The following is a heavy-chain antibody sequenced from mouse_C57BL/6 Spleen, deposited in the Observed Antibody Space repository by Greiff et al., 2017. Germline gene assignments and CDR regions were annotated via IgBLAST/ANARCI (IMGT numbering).Heavy chain of an antibody. V-gene: IGHV3-1*01. J-gene: IGHJ3*01. CDR3: ARDDGYDGFAY. D-gene: IGHD2-2*01. CDR2: ISYSGST. CDR1: GYSITSGYD. Sequence: EVQLQQSGPGMVKPSQSLSLTCTVTGYSITSGYDWHWIRHFPGNKLEWMGYISYSGSTNYNPYLKSRISITHDTSKNHFFLKLNSVTTEDTASYYCARDDGYDGFAYWGQGTLVTVSA.